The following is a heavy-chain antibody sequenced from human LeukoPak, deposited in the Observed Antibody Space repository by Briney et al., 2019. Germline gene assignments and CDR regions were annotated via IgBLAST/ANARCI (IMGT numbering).Heavy chain of an antibody. CDR2: ISGSGGST. V-gene: IGHV3-23*01. Sequence: PGGSLRLSCAASGFTFGSYAMNWVRQAPGKGLEWVSVISGSGGSTYYADSVKGQFTISRDNSKSTLCLQMNSLRAEDTAVYYCAKQLGYCSDGSCYFPYWGQGTLVTVSS. D-gene: IGHD2-15*01. J-gene: IGHJ4*02. CDR3: AKQLGYCSDGSCYFPY. CDR1: GFTFGSYA.